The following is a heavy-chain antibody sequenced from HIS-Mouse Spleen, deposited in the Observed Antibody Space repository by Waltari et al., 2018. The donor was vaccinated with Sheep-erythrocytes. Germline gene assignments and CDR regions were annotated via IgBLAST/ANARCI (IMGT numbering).Heavy chain of an antibody. CDR3: AQTGATTPHFDY. CDR1: GGTFSSYA. J-gene: IGHJ4*02. D-gene: IGHD1-26*01. V-gene: IGHV1-69*04. CDR2: IIPILGIA. Sequence: QVQLVQSGAEVKKPGSSVKVSCKASGGTFSSYAISWWRQAPGQGLEWMGRIIPILGIANYAQKFQGRVTITADKSTSTAYMELSSLRSEDTAVYYCAQTGATTPHFDYWGQGTLVTVSS.